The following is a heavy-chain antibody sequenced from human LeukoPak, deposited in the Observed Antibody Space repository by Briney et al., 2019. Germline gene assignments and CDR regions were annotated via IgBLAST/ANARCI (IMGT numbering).Heavy chain of an antibody. CDR3: ARAGQQWPRDYYYGMDV. CDR2: INAGNGNT. J-gene: IGHJ6*02. D-gene: IGHD6-19*01. Sequence: ASVKVSCKASGYTFTSYAMHWVRQAPGQRLEWMGWINAGNGNTKYSQKFQGRVTITRDTSASTAYMELSSLRSEDTAVYYCARAGQQWPRDYYYGMDVWGQGTTVTVSS. CDR1: GYTFTSYA. V-gene: IGHV1-3*01.